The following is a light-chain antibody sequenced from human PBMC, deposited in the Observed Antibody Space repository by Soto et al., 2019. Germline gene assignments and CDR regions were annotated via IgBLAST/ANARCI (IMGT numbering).Light chain of an antibody. CDR3: VQFAPFPRT. V-gene: IGKV2-24*01. CDR2: QVS. J-gene: IGKJ1*01. CDR1: QSLVYSDGNTY. Sequence: DSVLTQTPLSSPVTLGQPASISCRSSQSLVYSDGNTYLSWLQQRPGQPPRLLIYQVSNRFSGVPDRFSGGGAGTDFTLKISRVEAEDVGVYYCVQFAPFPRTFGQGTKVE.